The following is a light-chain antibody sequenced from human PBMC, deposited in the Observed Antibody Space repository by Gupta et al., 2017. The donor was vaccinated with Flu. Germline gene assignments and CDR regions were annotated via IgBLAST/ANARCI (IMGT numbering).Light chain of an antibody. J-gene: IGKJ3*01. CDR2: AAS. V-gene: IGKV1-9*01. CDR3: QHLKDYPPYT. Sequence: DLQLTQSPSFLSASVGDRVTITVRASQGLKNHLAWYQQKPGRAPNLLIYAASTWQSGVSSRFRGSGSGKEATLTSSGLQYEDIATYSSQHLKDYPPYTFGPGTKVDVQ. CDR1: QGLKNH.